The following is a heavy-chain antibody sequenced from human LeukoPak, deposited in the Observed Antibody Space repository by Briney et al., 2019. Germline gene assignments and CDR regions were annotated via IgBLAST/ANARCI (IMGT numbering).Heavy chain of an antibody. Sequence: SVKVSCXASGYTFTSYGISWVRQPPGQGLEWMGGIIPIFGTANYAQKFQGRVTITTDESTSTAYMELSSLRSEDTAVYYCARVITPITTYGAFDIWGQGTVVTVSS. CDR2: IIPIFGTA. CDR3: ARVITPITTYGAFDI. J-gene: IGHJ3*02. CDR1: GYTFTSYG. D-gene: IGHD3-22*01. V-gene: IGHV1-69*05.